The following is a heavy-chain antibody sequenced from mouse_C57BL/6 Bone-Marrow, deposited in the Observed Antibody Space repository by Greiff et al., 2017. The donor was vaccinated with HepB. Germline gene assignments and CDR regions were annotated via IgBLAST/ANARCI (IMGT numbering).Heavy chain of an antibody. J-gene: IGHJ2*01. CDR1: GYTFTSYW. CDR2: IYPGSGST. Sequence: QVQLQQSGAELVKPGASVKMSCKASGYTFTSYWITWVKQRPGQGLEWIGDIYPGSGSTNYNEKFKSKATLTVDTSSSTAYMQLSSLTSEDSAVYYCAKGPAYSNWFDYWGQGTTLTVSS. V-gene: IGHV1-55*01. D-gene: IGHD2-5*01. CDR3: AKGPAYSNWFDY.